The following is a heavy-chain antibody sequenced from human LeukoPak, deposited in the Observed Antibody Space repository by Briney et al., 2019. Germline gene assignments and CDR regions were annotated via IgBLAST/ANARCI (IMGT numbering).Heavy chain of an antibody. D-gene: IGHD3-3*01. CDR2: ISYDGSNK. V-gene: IGHV3-30*18. CDR3: AKGIPSGAGYYFDY. J-gene: IGHJ4*02. Sequence: PGGSLRLSCAASGFTFSSYGMHWVRQAPGKGLEWVAVISYDGSNKYYADSVKGRFTISRDNAKNSLYLQMNSLRAEDTAVYYCAKGIPSGAGYYFDYWGQGTLVTVSS. CDR1: GFTFSSYG.